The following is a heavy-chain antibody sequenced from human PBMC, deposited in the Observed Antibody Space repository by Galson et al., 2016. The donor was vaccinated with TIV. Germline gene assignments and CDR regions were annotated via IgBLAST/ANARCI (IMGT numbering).Heavy chain of an antibody. D-gene: IGHD2-21*01. CDR3: ARDIPEYTMGGLDL. J-gene: IGHJ3*01. V-gene: IGHV3-66*03. CDR2: VYRNGNA. CDR1: GFSVTTSY. Sequence: SLRLSCAASGFSVTTSYMTWVRQAPGKGLEWISVVYRNGNAYYTDSVKGRFTMSRDDFKNTVDLQMDNLRPGDTALYYCARDIPEYTMGGLDLWGQGTMVTVSS.